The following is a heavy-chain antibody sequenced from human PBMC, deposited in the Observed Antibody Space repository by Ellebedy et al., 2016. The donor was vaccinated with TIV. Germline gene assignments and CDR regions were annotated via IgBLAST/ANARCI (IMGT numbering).Heavy chain of an antibody. CDR1: GYSFTNYW. J-gene: IGHJ5*02. CDR3: ARCGRAGNYDILTGFIS. Sequence: GESLKISCKGSGYSFTNYWIGWVRQMPGKGLEWMGIIYPGDSNTRYSPSFQGQVTISADKSISTAYLQWSSLKASDTAMYYCARCGRAGNYDILTGFISWGQGTLVTVSS. CDR2: IYPGDSNT. D-gene: IGHD3-9*01. V-gene: IGHV5-51*01.